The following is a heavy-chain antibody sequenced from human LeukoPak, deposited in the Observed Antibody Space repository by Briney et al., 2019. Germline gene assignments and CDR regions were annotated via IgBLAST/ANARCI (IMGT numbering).Heavy chain of an antibody. D-gene: IGHD6-19*01. V-gene: IGHV1-18*01. CDR1: GYTSTNYG. CDR2: ISINRGNT. CDR3: ARDVGITVADSFDP. Sequence: ASVKVSCKASGYTSTNYGISWVRRAPGQGLEWMGWISINRGNTNYAQKFQGRVSMTTDTSTSTAYMELRGLRSDDTAMYYCARDVGITVADSFDPWGQGTLVTVSS. J-gene: IGHJ5*02.